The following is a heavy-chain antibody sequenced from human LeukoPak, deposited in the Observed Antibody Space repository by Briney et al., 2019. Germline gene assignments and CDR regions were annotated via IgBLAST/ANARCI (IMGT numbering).Heavy chain of an antibody. V-gene: IGHV4-39*01. CDR2: IYYSGTT. J-gene: IGHJ4*02. Sequence: PSETLSLTCTVSGGSISSRGYYWGWIRQPPGKGLEWIGTIYYSGTTYYNPSLKSRVTISVDTSRSQFSLTLTSVTAADTAVYYCAKGRSGSPTDYWGQGTLVTVSS. CDR1: GGSISSRGYY. D-gene: IGHD3-10*01. CDR3: AKGRSGSPTDY.